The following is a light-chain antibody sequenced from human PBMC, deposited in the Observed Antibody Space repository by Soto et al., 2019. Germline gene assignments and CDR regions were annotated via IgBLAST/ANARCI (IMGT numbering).Light chain of an antibody. V-gene: IGLV2-8*01. CDR3: SSYTTGSTLPWV. CDR1: KNDIGVYDF. Sequence: QSALAQPPSASGSPGQSVTISCTGTKNDIGVYDFVSWYQHHPGKAPRLIIYEVVQRPSGVPDRFSGSKSGNTASLTVFGLQLEDEAVYYCSSYTTGSTLPWVFGTGTKVTVL. CDR2: EVV. J-gene: IGLJ1*01.